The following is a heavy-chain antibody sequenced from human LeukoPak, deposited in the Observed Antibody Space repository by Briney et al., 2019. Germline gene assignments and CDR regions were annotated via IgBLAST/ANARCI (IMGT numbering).Heavy chain of an antibody. CDR3: ARFDVIASWVDP. J-gene: IGHJ5*02. V-gene: IGHV4-39*07. Sequence: PSETLSLTCSVSGGSITSSSYYWGWIRQPPEKGLEWIGNIYYRGSTYYNPSLKSRVTISVDTSKNQFSLKVTSVTAADTAMYYCARFDVIASWVDPWGQETLVTVSS. D-gene: IGHD3-16*02. CDR1: GGSITSSSYY. CDR2: IYYRGST.